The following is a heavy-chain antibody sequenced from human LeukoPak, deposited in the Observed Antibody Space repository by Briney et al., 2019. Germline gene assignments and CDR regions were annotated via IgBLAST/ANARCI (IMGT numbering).Heavy chain of an antibody. CDR3: AGRRGIAVAGTIP. V-gene: IGHV4-34*01. CDR2: INHSGST. CDR1: GGSFSGYY. J-gene: IGHJ5*02. Sequence: SETLSLACAVYGGSFSGYYWSWIRQPPGKGLGWIGEINHSGSTNYNPSLKSRVTISVDTSKNQFSLKLSSVTAADTAVYYCAGRRGIAVAGTIPWGQGTLVTVSS. D-gene: IGHD6-19*01.